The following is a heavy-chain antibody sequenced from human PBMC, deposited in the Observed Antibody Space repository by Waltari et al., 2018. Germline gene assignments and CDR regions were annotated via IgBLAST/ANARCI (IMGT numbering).Heavy chain of an antibody. Sequence: QVQLQQWGTGLLKPSETLSLTCAVYGGSFSGYYWSWIRQPPGKGLEWIGEINHSGSTTDNPSLKSRVTISVDTSKNQFSLKLSSVTAADTAVYYCARRGPYSGYDSGYYYYMDVWGKGTTVTVSS. CDR2: INHSGST. D-gene: IGHD5-12*01. CDR1: GGSFSGYY. J-gene: IGHJ6*03. V-gene: IGHV4-34*01. CDR3: ARRGPYSGYDSGYYYYMDV.